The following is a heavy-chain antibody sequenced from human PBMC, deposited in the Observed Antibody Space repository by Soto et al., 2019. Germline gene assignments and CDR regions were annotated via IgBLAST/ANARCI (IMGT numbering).Heavy chain of an antibody. D-gene: IGHD6-6*01. J-gene: IGHJ4*02. CDR2: ISQSGST. V-gene: IGHV4-34*01. CDR1: SGSFSGFY. CDR3: ARAPKVSGSSQTRPDF. Sequence: PSETLSLTCSIYSGSFSGFYWSWIRQPPGKRLEWIGGISQSGSTNYNPSLKSRVSISVDTSKNQFSLNLTSVTAADTAVYYCARAPKVSGSSQTRPDFWGQGALVTVSS.